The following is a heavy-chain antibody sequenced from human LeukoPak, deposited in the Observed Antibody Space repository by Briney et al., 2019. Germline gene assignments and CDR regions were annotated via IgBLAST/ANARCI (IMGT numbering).Heavy chain of an antibody. CDR2: INHSGST. CDR3: ARRATHRPFDP. Sequence: PSGTLSLTCAVYGGSFSGYYWSWIRQPPGKGLEWIGEINHSGSTNYNPSLKSRVTISVDTSKNQFSLKLSSVTAADTAVYYCARRATHRPFDPWGRGTLVTVSS. V-gene: IGHV4-34*01. CDR1: GGSFSGYY. J-gene: IGHJ5*02. D-gene: IGHD1-14*01.